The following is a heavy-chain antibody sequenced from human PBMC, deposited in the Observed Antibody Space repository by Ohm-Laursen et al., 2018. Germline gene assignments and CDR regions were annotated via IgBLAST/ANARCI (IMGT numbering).Heavy chain of an antibody. J-gene: IGHJ4*02. CDR1: GFTFSSYW. D-gene: IGHD6-19*01. Sequence: SLRLSCAASGFTFSSYWMTWVRQASGKGLEWVANIKEDGSVKQYVDSVKGRFTISRDNAKNTLYLQMNSLRAEDTAVYYCAREELESSGWADWGQGTPVTVSS. CDR2: IKEDGSVK. V-gene: IGHV3-7*01. CDR3: AREELESSGWAD.